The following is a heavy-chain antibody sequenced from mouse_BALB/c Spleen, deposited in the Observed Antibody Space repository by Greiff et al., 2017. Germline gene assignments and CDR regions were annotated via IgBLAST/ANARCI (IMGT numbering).Heavy chain of an antibody. CDR2: IWRGGST. Sequence: VQLQQSGPSLVQPSQSLSITCTVSGFSLTSYGVHWVRQSPGKGLEWLGVIWRGGSTDYNAAFMSRLSITKDNSKSQVFFKMNSLQADDTAIYYCATPYDYDGAMDYWGQGTSVTVSS. CDR1: GFSLTSYG. CDR3: ATPYDYDGAMDY. J-gene: IGHJ4*01. V-gene: IGHV2-5-1*01. D-gene: IGHD2-4*01.